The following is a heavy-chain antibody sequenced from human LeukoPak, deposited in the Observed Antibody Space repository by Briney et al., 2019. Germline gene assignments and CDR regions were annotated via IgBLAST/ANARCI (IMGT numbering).Heavy chain of an antibody. J-gene: IGHJ4*02. CDR1: GFTFSSYG. D-gene: IGHD2-15*01. CDR3: AKVGYCSGGSCYRPFDY. Sequence: HPGRSLRLSCAASGFTFSSYGMHWVRQAPGKGLEWVAVISYDGSNIYYADSVKGRFTISRDNSKNTLYLQMNSLRAEDTAVYYCAKVGYCSGGSCYRPFDYWGQGTLVTVSS. V-gene: IGHV3-30*18. CDR2: ISYDGSNI.